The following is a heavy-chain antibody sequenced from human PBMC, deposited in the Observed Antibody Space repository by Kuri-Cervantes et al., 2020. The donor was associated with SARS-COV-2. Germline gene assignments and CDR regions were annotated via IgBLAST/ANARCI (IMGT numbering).Heavy chain of an antibody. D-gene: IGHD2-21*01. CDR1: GYSISIGYY. J-gene: IGHJ5*02. V-gene: IGHV4-38-2*01. CDR3: ARQAYCGGDCYSWFDP. Sequence: GSLRLASAVSGYSISIGYYWGWIRQPTGKGLEWIGSIYHSGSTYYNPSLKSRVTISVDTSKNQFSLKLSSVTAADTAVYYCARQAYCGGDCYSWFDPWGQGTLVTVSS. CDR2: IYHSGST.